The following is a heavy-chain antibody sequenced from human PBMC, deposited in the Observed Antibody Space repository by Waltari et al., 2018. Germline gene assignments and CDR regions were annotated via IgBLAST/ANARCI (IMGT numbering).Heavy chain of an antibody. CDR2: IYSGGST. D-gene: IGHD5-18*01. CDR3: AKDEGVQLWFNHHDAFDI. J-gene: IGHJ3*02. CDR1: GFTFSSYA. Sequence: EVQLLASGGGLVQPGGSLRLSCAASGFTFSSYAMRWVRQAPGKGLEWVSVIYSGGSTYYADSVKGRFTISRDNSKNTLYLQMNSLRAEDTAVYYCAKDEGVQLWFNHHDAFDIWGQGTMVTVSS. V-gene: IGHV3-23*03.